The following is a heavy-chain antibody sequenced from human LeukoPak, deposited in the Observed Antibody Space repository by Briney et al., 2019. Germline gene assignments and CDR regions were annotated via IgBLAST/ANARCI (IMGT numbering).Heavy chain of an antibody. J-gene: IGHJ3*02. D-gene: IGHD1-1*01. CDR3: ARSGRPPAFDI. V-gene: IGHV1-69*13. CDR2: IIPIFGTA. Sequence: VASVKVSCKASGGTFSSYAISWVRQAPGQGLEWMGGIIPIFGTANYAQKFQGRVTITADESTSTAYMELSSLRSEDTAVYYCARSGRPPAFDIWGQGTMVTVSS. CDR1: GGTFSSYA.